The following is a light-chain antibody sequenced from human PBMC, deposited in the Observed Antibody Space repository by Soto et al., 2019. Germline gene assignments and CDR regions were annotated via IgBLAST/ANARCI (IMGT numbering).Light chain of an antibody. J-gene: IGKJ2*01. CDR3: QQRANWMYT. CDR2: DAS. Sequence: EIVLTQSPATLSLSPGERATLSCRASQSVSSYLAWYQQKAGQAPRLLIYDASNRATGIPARFSGSGSGTDFTLTISSLEPEDFEVYYCQQRANWMYTFGQGTKLEIK. V-gene: IGKV3-11*01. CDR1: QSVSSY.